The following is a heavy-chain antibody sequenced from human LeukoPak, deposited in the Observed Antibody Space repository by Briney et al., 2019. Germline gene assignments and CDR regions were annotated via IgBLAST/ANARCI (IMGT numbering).Heavy chain of an antibody. V-gene: IGHV3-30-3*02. CDR3: AKTRPLDSSSWSHGDY. CDR1: GFTFSDYA. Sequence: SGGSLRLSCAASGFTFSDYAMHWVRQAPGKGLEWVALIAYDGSKKYYADPVEGRFTISRDNSKNTLLLQMNSLRADDTAVYFCAKTRPLDSSSWSHGDYGGQGPLVTVSS. D-gene: IGHD6-13*01. CDR2: IAYDGSKK. J-gene: IGHJ4*02.